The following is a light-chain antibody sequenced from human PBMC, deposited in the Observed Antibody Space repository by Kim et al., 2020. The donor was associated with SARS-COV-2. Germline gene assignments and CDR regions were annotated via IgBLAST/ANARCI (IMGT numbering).Light chain of an antibody. CDR3: QSHDSSLSGCV. CDR1: KSNIGAGFD. J-gene: IGLJ1*01. V-gene: IGLV1-40*01. Sequence: QRVSISCTGSKSNIGAGFDVHWYQQLPGTAHKVLIYGNNNRPSGVPDRFSGSKSGTSASLANTGLQAEDEADYFCQSHDSSLSGCVFGTGTKVTVL. CDR2: GNN.